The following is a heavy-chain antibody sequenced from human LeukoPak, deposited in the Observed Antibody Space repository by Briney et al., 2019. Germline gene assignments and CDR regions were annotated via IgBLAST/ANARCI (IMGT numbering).Heavy chain of an antibody. CDR3: ARGAVAAASDY. J-gene: IGHJ4*02. D-gene: IGHD6-13*01. V-gene: IGHV1-8*01. CDR1: GYTFTNYD. CDR2: MNPNSGNT. Sequence: ASVKVSCKASGYTFTNYDINWVRQAPGQGLEWMGWMNPNSGNTGYAQKFQGRVTMTRNTSISTAYMELSSLRSEDTAVYYCARGAVAAASDYWGQGTLVTVSS.